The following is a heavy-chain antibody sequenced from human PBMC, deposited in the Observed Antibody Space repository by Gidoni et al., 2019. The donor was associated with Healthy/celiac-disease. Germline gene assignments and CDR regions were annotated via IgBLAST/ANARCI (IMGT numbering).Heavy chain of an antibody. J-gene: IGHJ2*01. CDR1: GGTFSSYA. CDR3: ARDGLTEPSNALNWYFDL. D-gene: IGHD2-8*01. Sequence: QVQLVQSGAEVKKPGSSVKVSCKASGGTFSSYAISWVRQAPGQGLEWMGGIIPIFGTANYAQKFQGRVTITADESTSTAYMELSSLRSEDTAVYYCARDGLTEPSNALNWYFDLWGRGTLVTVSS. CDR2: IIPIFGTA. V-gene: IGHV1-69*01.